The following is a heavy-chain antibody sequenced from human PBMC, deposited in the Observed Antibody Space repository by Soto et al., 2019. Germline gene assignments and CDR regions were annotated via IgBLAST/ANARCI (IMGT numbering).Heavy chain of an antibody. J-gene: IGHJ4*02. CDR2: IIPILGIA. V-gene: IGHV1-69*02. CDR1: GGTVSYYT. Sequence: QVQLVQSGAEVKKPGSSVKVSCKASGGTVSYYTISWVRQAPGQGLEWMGRIIPILGIANYAQKFQGRVTINADKSTSTVDMELSSLRSEDTAVYYCASNYGGNSYWGQGTLVTVSS. D-gene: IGHD4-17*01. CDR3: ASNYGGNSY.